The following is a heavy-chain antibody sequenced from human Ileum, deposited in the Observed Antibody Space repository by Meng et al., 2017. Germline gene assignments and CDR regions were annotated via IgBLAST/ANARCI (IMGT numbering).Heavy chain of an antibody. CDR3: SRTSYYDNSGYYPG. D-gene: IGHD3-22*01. Sequence: QLQLSQWGAGLLKPLESLSLTCALYGGSFSGYYWSWIRQPPGKGLEWIGEINHSGSTNYNPSLKSRVTISVDTSKNQFSLKLSSVTAADTAVYYCSRTSYYDNSGYYPGWGQGTLVTVSS. V-gene: IGHV4-34*01. J-gene: IGHJ4*02. CDR1: GGSFSGYY. CDR2: INHSGST.